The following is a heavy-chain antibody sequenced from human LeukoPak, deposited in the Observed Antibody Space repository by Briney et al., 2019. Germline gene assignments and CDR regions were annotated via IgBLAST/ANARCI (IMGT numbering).Heavy chain of an antibody. CDR1: GFTVSSNY. CDR3: ASTHGAAGLAFDY. J-gene: IGHJ4*02. Sequence: GGSLRLSCAASGFTVSSNYMSWVRQAPGKELEWVSVIYSGGSTYYADSVKGRFTISRDNSKNTLYLQMNSLRAEDTAVYYCASTHGAAGLAFDYWGQGTLVTVSS. CDR2: IYSGGST. V-gene: IGHV3-66*01. D-gene: IGHD6-13*01.